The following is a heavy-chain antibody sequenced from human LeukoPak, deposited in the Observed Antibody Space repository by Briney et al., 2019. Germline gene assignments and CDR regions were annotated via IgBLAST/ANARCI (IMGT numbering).Heavy chain of an antibody. CDR2: ISEDGGGT. J-gene: IGHJ5*02. Sequence: GGSLRLSCAASGFTFDDYAMHWVRQAPGKCLDWVSLISEDGGGTYYADSVKGRFTISRDNRKNSLYLQMNSLRTEDSALYYCAKDLRFCTSTRCYDVVHHWGQGTLVTVSS. CDR3: AKDLRFCTSTRCYDVVHH. D-gene: IGHD2-2*01. V-gene: IGHV3-43*02. CDR1: GFTFDDYA.